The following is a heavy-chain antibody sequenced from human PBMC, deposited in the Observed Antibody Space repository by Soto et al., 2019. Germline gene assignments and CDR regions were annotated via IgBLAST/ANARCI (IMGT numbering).Heavy chain of an antibody. Sequence: GSGPTLVNPIQTLTLTCTFSGFSLSTSGMCVSWIRQPPGKALEWLALIDWDDDKYYSTSLKTRLTISKDTSKNQVVLTMTNMDPVDTATYYCARGVGDLLWKARPYYFDYWGQGTLVTVSS. D-gene: IGHD3-10*01. J-gene: IGHJ4*02. V-gene: IGHV2-70*01. CDR2: IDWDDDK. CDR3: ARGVGDLLWKARPYYFDY. CDR1: GFSLSTSGMC.